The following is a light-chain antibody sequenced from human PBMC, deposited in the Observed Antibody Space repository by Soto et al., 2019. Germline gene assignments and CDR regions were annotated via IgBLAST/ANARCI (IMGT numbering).Light chain of an antibody. CDR3: QQYNSWPPRT. J-gene: IGKJ4*02. V-gene: IGKV3-15*01. CDR1: QSVSSN. Sequence: EIVMTQSPATLSVSPGERATLSCRASQSVSSNLAWYKQKPGQAPRLLIYGASTRATGIPARFSGSGSGTEFTLTISSLQSEDLAVYYCQQYNSWPPRTFGGGTKVEIK. CDR2: GAS.